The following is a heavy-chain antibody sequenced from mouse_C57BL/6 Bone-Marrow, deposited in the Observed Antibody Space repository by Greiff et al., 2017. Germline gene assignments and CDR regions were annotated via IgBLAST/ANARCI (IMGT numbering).Heavy chain of an antibody. J-gene: IGHJ2*01. Sequence: EVNVVESGGDLVKPGGSLKLSCAASGFAFSSYGMSWVRQTPDKRLEWVATISSGGSYTYYPDSVKGRFTISRDNAKNTLYLQMSSLKSEDTAMYYCARLTVVVFDYWGQGTTLTVSS. V-gene: IGHV5-6*01. CDR3: ARLTVVVFDY. CDR2: ISSGGSYT. D-gene: IGHD1-1*01. CDR1: GFAFSSYG.